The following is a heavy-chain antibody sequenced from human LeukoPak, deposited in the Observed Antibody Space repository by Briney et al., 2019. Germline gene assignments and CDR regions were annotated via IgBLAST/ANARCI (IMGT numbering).Heavy chain of an antibody. J-gene: IGHJ4*02. D-gene: IGHD6-19*01. CDR1: GFTFSDQY. Sequence: GGSLRLSCAASGFTFSDQYMDWVRQAPGKGLEWVGRTRKKVNGYTTEYAASVKGRFTVSRDDSKNSLYLQMNSLRTEDTAVYYCARGIAVIGTYTFFDYWGQGTLVTVSS. CDR3: ARGIAVIGTYTFFDY. CDR2: TRKKVNGYTT. V-gene: IGHV3-72*01.